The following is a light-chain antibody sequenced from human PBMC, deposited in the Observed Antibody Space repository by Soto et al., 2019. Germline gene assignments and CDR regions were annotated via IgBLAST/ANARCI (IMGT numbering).Light chain of an antibody. CDR2: RAS. CDR1: QSINMW. V-gene: IGKV1-5*03. Sequence: DIQMTQSPSTLSASVGDRVTISCRASQSINMWLAWYQQKPGKAPKLLVYRASSLESGVPSRFSGSGSGTEFTLTISCLQPEDFATYYCLQYNTDFRTFGQGTKVDIK. CDR3: LQYNTDFRT. J-gene: IGKJ1*01.